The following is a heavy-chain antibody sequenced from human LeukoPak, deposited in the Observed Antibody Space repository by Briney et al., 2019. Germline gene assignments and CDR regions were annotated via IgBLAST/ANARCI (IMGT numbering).Heavy chain of an antibody. CDR3: AFRYYYDSSGGELDY. D-gene: IGHD3-22*01. CDR2: IGTAGDT. CDR1: GFTSSTYD. Sequence: QPGGSLRLSCAASGFTSSTYDIHWVRQARGKGLEWVSSIGTAGDTYYAGSVRGRFTISRENVKNAFYLQMNSLRAEDTAVYYCAFRYYYDSSGGELDYWGQGTLVTVSS. V-gene: IGHV3-13*01. J-gene: IGHJ4*02.